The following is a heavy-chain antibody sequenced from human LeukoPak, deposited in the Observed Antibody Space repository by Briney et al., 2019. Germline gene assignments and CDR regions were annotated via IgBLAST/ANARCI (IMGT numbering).Heavy chain of an antibody. V-gene: IGHV4-31*03. CDR3: VRESAAGTWFDP. J-gene: IGHJ5*02. CDR1: GGSISSGGYY. D-gene: IGHD6-13*01. Sequence: SETLSLTCTVSGGSISSGGYYWSWIRQHPGKGLEWIGYIYYSGSTYYNPSLKSRVTISVDTSKNQFSLKLSSVTAADTAVYYCVRESAAGTWFDPWGQGTLVTVSS. CDR2: IYYSGST.